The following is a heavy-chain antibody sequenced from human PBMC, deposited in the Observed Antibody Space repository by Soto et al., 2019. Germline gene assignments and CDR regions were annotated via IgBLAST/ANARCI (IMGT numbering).Heavy chain of an antibody. CDR3: ASHNWNDLFHAFDI. V-gene: IGHV5-10-1*01. CDR2: IDPSDSYT. D-gene: IGHD1-1*01. J-gene: IGHJ3*02. CDR1: GYSFTSYW. Sequence: PGESLKISCKGSGYSFTSYWISWVRQMPGKGLEWMGRIDPSDSYTNYSPSFQGHVTISADKSISTAYLQWSSLKASDTAMYYCASHNWNDLFHAFDIGGQGTMVTVSS.